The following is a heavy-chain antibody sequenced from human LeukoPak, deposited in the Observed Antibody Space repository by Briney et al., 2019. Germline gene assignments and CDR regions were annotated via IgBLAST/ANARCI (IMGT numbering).Heavy chain of an antibody. CDR1: GGSFTFTSHA. CDR3: AGFFYDNSGDAFDI. Sequence: SVKVSCKASGGSFTFTSHAISWVRQAPGQGLEWMGGLIPIYGSANYAQKFQGRVTITSDESTRTVYMELSSLRPEDSAVHYCAGFFYDNSGDAFDIWGQGTMVNVSS. J-gene: IGHJ3*02. V-gene: IGHV1-69*13. CDR2: LIPIYGSA. D-gene: IGHD3-22*01.